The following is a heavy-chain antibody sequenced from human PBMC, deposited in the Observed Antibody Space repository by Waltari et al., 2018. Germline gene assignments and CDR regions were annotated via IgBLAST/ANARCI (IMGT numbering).Heavy chain of an antibody. CDR2: INSDGTNI. D-gene: IGHD1-26*01. CDR3: ARDVDWGVGALGY. Sequence: EVQLVESGGGLVQPGGSLRLSCAASGFTFSNYVLHWVRQIPGKGLRVVSRINSDGTNIVYADSVRGRFTISKDNAKNTLYLQMNSLSAEDTAVYYCARDVDWGVGALGYWGQGTPVTVS. CDR1: GFTFSNYV. V-gene: IGHV3-74*01. J-gene: IGHJ4*02.